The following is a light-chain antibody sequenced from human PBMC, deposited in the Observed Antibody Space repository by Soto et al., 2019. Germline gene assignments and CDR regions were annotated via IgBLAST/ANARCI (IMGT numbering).Light chain of an antibody. CDR1: QSISSN. CDR2: SAS. Sequence: EIVMTQSPATLSVSPGERATLSCRASQSISSNLAWYQQKPGQAPRLLIYSASTRATGIPARFSGSGSETEFTLTISSLQSEDVAVDYCQRYINWPPTYTFGQGTKLEIK. V-gene: IGKV3-15*01. J-gene: IGKJ2*01. CDR3: QRYINWPPTYT.